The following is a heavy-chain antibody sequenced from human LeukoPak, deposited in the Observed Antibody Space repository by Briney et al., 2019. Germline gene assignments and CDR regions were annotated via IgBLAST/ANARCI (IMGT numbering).Heavy chain of an antibody. CDR3: ATKAYYEFWRPTLYYYYGMDV. D-gene: IGHD3-3*01. CDR1: GGTFSSYA. V-gene: IGHV1-69*13. J-gene: IGHJ6*02. CDR2: IIPIFGTA. Sequence: ASVKISCKASGGTFSSYAISWVRQAPGQGLEWMGGIIPIFGTANYAQKFQGRVTITADESTSTAYMELSSLRSEDTAVYYCATKAYYEFWRPTLYYYYGMDVWGQGTTVTVSS.